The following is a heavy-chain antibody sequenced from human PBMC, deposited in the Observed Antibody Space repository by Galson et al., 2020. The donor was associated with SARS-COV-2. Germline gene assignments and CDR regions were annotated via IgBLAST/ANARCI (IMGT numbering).Heavy chain of an antibody. J-gene: IGHJ3*02. V-gene: IGHV4-39*07. D-gene: IGHD3-22*01. Sequence: GSTYYNPSLKSRVTISVDTSKNQFSLKLSSLTAADTAVYYCARDGRYYYDSSGYYSRAFDIWGQGTMVTVSS. CDR3: ARDGRYYYDSSGYYSRAFDI. CDR2: GST.